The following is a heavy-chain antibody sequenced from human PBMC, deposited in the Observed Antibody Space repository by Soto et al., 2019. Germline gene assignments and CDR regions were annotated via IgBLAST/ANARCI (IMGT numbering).Heavy chain of an antibody. V-gene: IGHV3-73*01. Sequence: GGSLRLSCAASGFTFSGSAMHWVRQASGKGLEWVGRIRSKANSYATAYAASVKGRFTISRDDSKNTAYLQMTSLKTEDTAGYYCSRHAAGTTYYFDYWGQGTLVTVSS. CDR3: SRHAAGTTYYFDY. CDR1: GFTFSGSA. CDR2: IRSKANSYAT. D-gene: IGHD1-7*01. J-gene: IGHJ4*02.